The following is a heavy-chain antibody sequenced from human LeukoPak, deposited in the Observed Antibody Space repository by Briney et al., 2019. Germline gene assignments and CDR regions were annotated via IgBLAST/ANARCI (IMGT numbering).Heavy chain of an antibody. J-gene: IGHJ6*02. CDR3: ARGGRGTIFGVATTEMDV. D-gene: IGHD3-3*01. CDR1: GGSISGSSYY. Sequence: PSETLSLTCTVSGGSISGSSYYWGWIRQPPGKGLEWIGSIYYSGSTYYNPSLKSRVTISVDTSKNQFSLKLSSVTAADTAVYYCARGGRGTIFGVATTEMDVWGQGTTVTVSS. CDR2: IYYSGST. V-gene: IGHV4-39*01.